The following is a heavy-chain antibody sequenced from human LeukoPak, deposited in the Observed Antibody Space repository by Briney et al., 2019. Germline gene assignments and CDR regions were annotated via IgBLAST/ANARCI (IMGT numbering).Heavy chain of an antibody. CDR2: INSDGSTT. CDR1: GFTFSSYW. Sequence: GGSLRLSCAAAGFTFSSYWMLWVRQAPGKGLVCFSRINSDGSTTIYADSVKGGFTISRDNAKNTLYLQMNSLRAEDTAVYYCARDTAPRAAAGVDYWGQGTLVTVSS. CDR3: ARDTAPRAAAGVDY. V-gene: IGHV3-74*01. D-gene: IGHD6-13*01. J-gene: IGHJ4*02.